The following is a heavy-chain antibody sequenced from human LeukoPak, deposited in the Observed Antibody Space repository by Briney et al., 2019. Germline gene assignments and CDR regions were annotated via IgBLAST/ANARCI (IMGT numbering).Heavy chain of an antibody. D-gene: IGHD1-1*01. CDR2: IFSRGST. Sequence: GGSLRLSCAASGFSVGSNYMNWVRQAPGKGLECVSVIFSRGSTYYADSVKGRFTISRHNSENTLYLQMNSLRVEDTAVYYCTSRSPTSYSDYWGQGTLVTVSS. J-gene: IGHJ4*02. V-gene: IGHV3-53*04. CDR1: GFSVGSNY. CDR3: TSRSPTSYSDY.